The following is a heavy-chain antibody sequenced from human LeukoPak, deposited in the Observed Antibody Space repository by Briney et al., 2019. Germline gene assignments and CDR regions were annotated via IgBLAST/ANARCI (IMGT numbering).Heavy chain of an antibody. CDR3: ASSRNWYFDL. CDR1: GGSISSYY. CDR2: IYTSGST. J-gene: IGHJ2*01. V-gene: IGHV4-4*07. Sequence: SETLSLTCTVSGGSISSYYWSWIRQPPGKGLEWIGRIYTSGSTNYNPSLKSRVTMSVDTSKNQFSLKLGSVTAADTAVYYCASSRNWYFDLWGRGTLVTVSS.